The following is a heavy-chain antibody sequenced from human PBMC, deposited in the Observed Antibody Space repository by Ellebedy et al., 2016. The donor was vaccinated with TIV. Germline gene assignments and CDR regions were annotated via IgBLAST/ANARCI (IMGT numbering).Heavy chain of an antibody. J-gene: IGHJ4*02. CDR2: IIPIFGTA. CDR1: GGTFSSYA. V-gene: IGHV1-69*05. CDR3: ATIVDIVATTELPNDY. D-gene: IGHD5-12*01. Sequence: SVKVSCXASGGTFSSYAISWVRQAPGQGLEWMGGIIPIFGTANYAQKFQGRVTMTRDTSISTAYMELSSLRSEDTAVYYCATIVDIVATTELPNDYWGQGTLVTVSS.